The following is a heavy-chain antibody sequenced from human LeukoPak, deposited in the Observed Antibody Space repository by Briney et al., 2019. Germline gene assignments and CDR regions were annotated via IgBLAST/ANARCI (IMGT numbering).Heavy chain of an antibody. CDR1: GYTFTSYG. CDR3: ARALPNYGSGSREYYFDY. V-gene: IGHV1-18*01. Sequence: ASVKVSCKASGYTFTSYGISWVRQAPGQGLEWMGWISAYNGNTNYAQKFQGRVTITADESTSTAYMELSSLRSEDTAVYYCARALPNYGSGSREYYFDYWGQGTLVTVSS. D-gene: IGHD3-10*01. CDR2: ISAYNGNT. J-gene: IGHJ4*02.